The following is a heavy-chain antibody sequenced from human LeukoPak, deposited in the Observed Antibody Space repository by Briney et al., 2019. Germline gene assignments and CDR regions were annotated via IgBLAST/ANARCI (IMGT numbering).Heavy chain of an antibody. CDR3: ARHSGYSYNYGMDV. CDR1: GGSISSSSYC. CDR2: ICYSGST. Sequence: PSETLSLTCTVSGGSISSSSYCWGWIRQPPGKGLEWIGSICYSGSTFYNPSLKSRVTLSVDTSKNQFSLKLSSVTAADTAVYYCARHSGYSYNYGMDVWGQGTTVTVSS. J-gene: IGHJ6*02. V-gene: IGHV4-39*01. D-gene: IGHD5-18*01.